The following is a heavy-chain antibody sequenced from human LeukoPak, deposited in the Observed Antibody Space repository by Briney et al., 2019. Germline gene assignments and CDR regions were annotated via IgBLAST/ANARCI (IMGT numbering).Heavy chain of an antibody. CDR2: ISHDRSNN. V-gene: IGHV3-30-3*01. CDR1: GFTFSNYA. Sequence: PGGSLRLSCAASGFTFSNYAMHWARQAPGKGLEWGAFISHDRSNNCHADSVAGRFTISRDNSKNTLYLQMNSLTDEDTVVYYCARDLSGSYMSDYWGQGTLVTVSS. J-gene: IGHJ4*02. CDR3: ARDLSGSYMSDY. D-gene: IGHD3-10*01.